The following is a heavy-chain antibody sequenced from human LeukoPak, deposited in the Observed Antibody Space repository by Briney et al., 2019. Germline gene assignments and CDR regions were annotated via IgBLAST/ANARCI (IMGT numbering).Heavy chain of an antibody. CDR1: GFTFGGYT. CDR2: ISSSLNI. J-gene: IGHJ3*02. D-gene: IGHD2-15*01. V-gene: IGHV3-21*01. CDR3: ARDAGIVAFDI. Sequence: GSLRPSCVASGFTFGGYTINWVRLAPGKGLEWVSSISSSLNIYFAESVKGRFTISRDNARNLVSLQLNSLRVEDTAVYYCARDAGIVAFDIWGQGTVVTVSS.